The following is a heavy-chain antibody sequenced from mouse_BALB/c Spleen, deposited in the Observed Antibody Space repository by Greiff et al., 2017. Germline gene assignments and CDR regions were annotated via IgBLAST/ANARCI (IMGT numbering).Heavy chain of an antibody. Sequence: EVHLVESGGGLVKLGGSLKLSCAASGFTFSSYYMSWVRQTPEKRLELVAAINSNGGSTYYPDTVKGRFTISRDNAKNTLYLQMSSLKSEDTALYYCARHDSSGWFAYWGQGTLVTVSA. J-gene: IGHJ3*01. CDR2: INSNGGST. V-gene: IGHV5-6-2*01. CDR1: GFTFSSYY. CDR3: ARHDSSGWFAY. D-gene: IGHD3-2*01.